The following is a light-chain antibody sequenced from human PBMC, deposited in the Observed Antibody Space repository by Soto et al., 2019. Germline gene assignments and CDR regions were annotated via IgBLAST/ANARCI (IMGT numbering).Light chain of an antibody. CDR2: DTS. V-gene: IGKV3-20*01. CDR3: QHYGSSPWT. Sequence: ETVLTQSPGTLSLSPGERATLSCRASQSVGATYLAWYQQKPGQAPRLLIYDTSTRATGIPDRFSGSGSGTDFTLTISRLEPEDFAVYYCQHYGSSPWTFGQGTKVEIK. J-gene: IGKJ1*01. CDR1: QSVGATY.